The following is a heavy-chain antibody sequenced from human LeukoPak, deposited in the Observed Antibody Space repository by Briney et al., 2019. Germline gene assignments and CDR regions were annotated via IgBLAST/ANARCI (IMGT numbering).Heavy chain of an antibody. CDR1: GYTFTGYC. CDR2: INPNSGAT. D-gene: IGHD5-12*01. V-gene: IGHV1-2*02. J-gene: IGHJ4*02. Sequence: ASVKVSCKASGYTFTGYCMHWVRQAPGQGLEWMGWINPNSGATNYAQRFQGRVTMTRDTSISTAYMELSRLRSDDTAVYYCARDRSSGYDSGFDYWDQGTLVTVSS. CDR3: ARDRSSGYDSGFDY.